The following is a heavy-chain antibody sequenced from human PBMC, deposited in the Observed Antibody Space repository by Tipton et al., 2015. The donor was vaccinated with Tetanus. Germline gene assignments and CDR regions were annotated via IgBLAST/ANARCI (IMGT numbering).Heavy chain of an antibody. CDR2: IDSDGSGT. CDR1: GGSFSLYY. V-gene: IGHV3-74*01. CDR3: VRVLKGAKCSRSSCYGYGMDV. J-gene: IGHJ6*02. Sequence: GSLRLSCTVSGGSFSLYYWNWVRQAPGKGLVWVSRIDSDGSGTTYADSVKGRFTISRDNAKNTLYLQMNSLRAEDTAVYYCVRVLKGAKCSRSSCYGYGMDVWGQGTTVTVSS. D-gene: IGHD2-2*01.